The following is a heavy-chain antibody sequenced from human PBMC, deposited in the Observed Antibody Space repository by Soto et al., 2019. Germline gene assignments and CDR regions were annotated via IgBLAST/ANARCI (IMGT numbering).Heavy chain of an antibody. CDR2: ISYDGSNK. V-gene: IGHV3-30-3*01. J-gene: IGHJ6*02. D-gene: IGHD5-18*01. CDR1: GFTFRSYA. Sequence: PGGSLRLSCASSGFTFRSYAMHLVRQAPGKGLEWVAVISYDGSNKYYADSVKGRFTISRDNSKNTLYLQMNSLRAEDTAVYYCARDHKVDTAMDYYYYGMDVWGQGTTVTVSS. CDR3: ARDHKVDTAMDYYYYGMDV.